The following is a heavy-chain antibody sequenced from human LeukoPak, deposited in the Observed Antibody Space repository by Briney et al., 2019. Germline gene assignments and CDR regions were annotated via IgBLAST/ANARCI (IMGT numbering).Heavy chain of an antibody. V-gene: IGHV4-34*01. D-gene: IGHD4-17*01. CDR2: INHSGST. Sequence: SETLSLTCAVYGGSFSGYYWSWIRQPPGKGLEWIGEINHSGSTNYNPSLKSRVTISVDTSKNQFSLKLSSVTAADTAVYYCARRLTDDYGDYLQRKRYFDLWGRGTLVTVSS. CDR3: ARRLTDDYGDYLQRKRYFDL. CDR1: GGSFSGYY. J-gene: IGHJ2*01.